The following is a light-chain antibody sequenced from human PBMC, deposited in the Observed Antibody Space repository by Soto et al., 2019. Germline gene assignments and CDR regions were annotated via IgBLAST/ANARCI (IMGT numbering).Light chain of an antibody. CDR1: QIISIY. Sequence: DIQMTQSPSSLSASVGDRVTITCRASQIISIYVNWYQQKPGKAPKLLISAAFTLQSGVPSRFSGSVSETDLPLTISSLQPEDFATYYCQQSYSTPRTFGQGTKVEIK. CDR3: QQSYSTPRT. CDR2: AAF. V-gene: IGKV1-39*01. J-gene: IGKJ1*01.